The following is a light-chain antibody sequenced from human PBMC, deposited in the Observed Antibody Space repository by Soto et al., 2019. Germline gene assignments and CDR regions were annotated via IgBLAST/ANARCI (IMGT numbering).Light chain of an antibody. CDR2: KAS. Sequence: DIQMTQSPSTLSASVGDRVTITCRASEPISTWLAWYQQKPGKAPKLLIYKASNLQSGVTSSLSGSGSGTEFTLTISSLQPDYFATYYCQQYNHCWTFDEGTNVEIK. CDR1: EPISTW. CDR3: QQYNHCWT. J-gene: IGKJ1*01. V-gene: IGKV1-5*03.